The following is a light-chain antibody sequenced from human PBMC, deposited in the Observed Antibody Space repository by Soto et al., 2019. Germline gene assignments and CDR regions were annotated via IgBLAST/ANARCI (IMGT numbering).Light chain of an antibody. CDR1: QSVSSN. V-gene: IGKV3-15*01. CDR2: GAS. Sequence: EVVMTQSPATLSVSPGEGATLSCRASQSVSSNLAWYQQKPGQAPRLLISGASTRATGIPARFSGSGSGTEFTLTISSLQSEDSAVYYCQQYNNWPRMFGQGTKVDIK. J-gene: IGKJ1*01. CDR3: QQYNNWPRM.